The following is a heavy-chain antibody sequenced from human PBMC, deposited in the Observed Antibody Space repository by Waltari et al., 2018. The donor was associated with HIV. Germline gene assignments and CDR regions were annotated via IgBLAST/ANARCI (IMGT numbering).Heavy chain of an antibody. D-gene: IGHD3-10*01. CDR1: GYTFTSYG. Sequence: QVQLVQSGVEVKKPGASVKVSCKASGYTFTSYGISWVRQAPGQGLEWMGWISAYNGNTNYTQKLQGRVTMTTDTSTSTAYMELRSPRSDDTAVYYCARDKTTYYYGSGVSYWGQGTLVTVSS. J-gene: IGHJ4*02. CDR3: ARDKTTYYYGSGVSY. CDR2: ISAYNGNT. V-gene: IGHV1-18*01.